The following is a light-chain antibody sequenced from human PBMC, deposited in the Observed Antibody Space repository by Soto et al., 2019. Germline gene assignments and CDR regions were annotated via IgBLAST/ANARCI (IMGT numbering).Light chain of an antibody. Sequence: DIQMTQSPSSLSASVGDRVTITCRASQGISSYLAWYQQKPGKAPNLLIYAASTLQSGVPSRFSGSGSGTDFTLTISSLQPEDFATYYCQQLNSYPRTFGQGTRLE. V-gene: IGKV1-9*01. CDR3: QQLNSYPRT. J-gene: IGKJ5*01. CDR1: QGISSY. CDR2: AAS.